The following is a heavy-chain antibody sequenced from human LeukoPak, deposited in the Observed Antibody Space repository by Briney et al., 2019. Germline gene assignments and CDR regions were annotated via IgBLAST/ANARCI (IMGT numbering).Heavy chain of an antibody. V-gene: IGHV4-59*01. D-gene: IGHD5-18*01. CDR2: IYSSGIT. J-gene: IGHJ6*03. CDR1: GGSISNFY. CDR3: ARADCGYNYGPCYQYMDV. Sequence: PSETLSLTCTVSGGSISNFYWTWIRQPPGKGLEWIGYIYSSGITYYNPSLQSRVTISVDTSKNQFSLKLRSVTAADTAVYYCARADCGYNYGPCYQYMDVWGKGTTDTISS.